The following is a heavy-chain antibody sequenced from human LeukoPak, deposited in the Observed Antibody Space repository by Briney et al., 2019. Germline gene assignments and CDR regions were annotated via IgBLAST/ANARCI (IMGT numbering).Heavy chain of an antibody. D-gene: IGHD4-17*01. CDR2: VYHTGTT. J-gene: IGHJ4*02. CDR3: TRDEYGAAD. Sequence: SETLSLTCVVSGYSVSSGYYWGWIRQSPGKGLEWIASVYHTGTTYYNPSLKSRASISVNMSKNHVSLRLTSVTAADTAMYYCTRDEYGAADWGQGILVTVSS. V-gene: IGHV4-38-2*02. CDR1: GYSVSSGYY.